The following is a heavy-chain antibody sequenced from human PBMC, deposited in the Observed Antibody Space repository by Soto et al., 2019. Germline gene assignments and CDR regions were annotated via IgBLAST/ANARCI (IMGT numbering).Heavy chain of an antibody. CDR1: GYTFTTYD. CDR2: MNPNSGNT. J-gene: IGHJ6*02. D-gene: IGHD3-22*01. Sequence: QVQLVQSGAEVRKPGASVKVSCKASGYTFTTYDINWVRQATGQGLEWMGWMNPNSGNTVYAQKFQGRVTMTRNTSINTAYMELTSLTSDDTAVHYCARYHYYYCMDVWGQGTTVTVSS. V-gene: IGHV1-8*01. CDR3: ARYHYYYCMDV.